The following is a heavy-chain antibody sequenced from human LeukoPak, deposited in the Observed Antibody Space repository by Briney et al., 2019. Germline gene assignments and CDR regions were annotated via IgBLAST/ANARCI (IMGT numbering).Heavy chain of an antibody. D-gene: IGHD2-15*01. J-gene: IGHJ5*01. V-gene: IGHV3-21*01. CDR3: ARGALDAATPFDS. Sequence: GGSLRLSCAASGFTFSSYSMNWVRQAPGKGLEWVSSISSSSSYIYYADSLKGRSTISRDNAKKSVYLQMNSLRAEDTAVYYCARGALDAATPFDSWGQGTLVTVSS. CDR2: ISSSSSYI. CDR1: GFTFSSYS.